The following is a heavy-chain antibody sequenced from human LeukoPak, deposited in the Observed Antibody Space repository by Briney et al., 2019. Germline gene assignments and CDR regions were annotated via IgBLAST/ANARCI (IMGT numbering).Heavy chain of an antibody. CDR2: ISSDGTNT. J-gene: IGHJ4*02. CDR3: IRVPY. Sequence: GGSLRLSCAVSGFTFSKYYMHWVRQDPGKGLVWVSRISSDGTNTNYADSVKGRFTISRDNAKNTLYLQMNSLRAEDTAVYYCIRVPYWGQGALVTVSS. CDR1: GFTFSKYY. V-gene: IGHV3-74*01.